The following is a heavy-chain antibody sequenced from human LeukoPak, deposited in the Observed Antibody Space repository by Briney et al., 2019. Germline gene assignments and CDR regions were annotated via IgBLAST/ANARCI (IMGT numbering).Heavy chain of an antibody. D-gene: IGHD3-22*01. CDR2: ISGSGGDT. CDR3: AKILGHDSSGYYYYGMDV. Sequence: QAGGSLRLSCAASGLTFSSFPMVWIRQAPGKGLEGVSSISGSGGDTYYQDSVKGRFTISRDNSKNTVYLQMNSLRAEDTAVYYCAKILGHDSSGYYYYGMDVWGQGTTVIVSS. CDR1: GLTFSSFP. J-gene: IGHJ6*02. V-gene: IGHV3-23*01.